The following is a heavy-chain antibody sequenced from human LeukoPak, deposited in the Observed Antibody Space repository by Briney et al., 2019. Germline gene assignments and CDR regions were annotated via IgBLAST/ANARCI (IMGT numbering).Heavy chain of an antibody. J-gene: IGHJ6*02. V-gene: IGHV1-2*02. D-gene: IGHD3-3*01. CDR1: GYTFTGYY. Sequence: ASVKVSCKASGYTFTGYYMHWVRQTPGQGLEWMGWTNPNSGGTNYAQKFQGRVTMTRDTSISTAYMELSRLRSDDTAVYYCARVRTIFGVVIHYYYYGMDVWGQGTTVTVSS. CDR3: ARVRTIFGVVIHYYYYGMDV. CDR2: TNPNSGGT.